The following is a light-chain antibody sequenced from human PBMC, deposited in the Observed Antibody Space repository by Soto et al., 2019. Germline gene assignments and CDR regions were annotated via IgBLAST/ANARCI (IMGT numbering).Light chain of an antibody. CDR3: QKYNNWPRT. J-gene: IGKJ2*01. CDR2: GAS. Sequence: EIVMTQSPATLSVSPGERATVSCRASQSVSSNLAWYQQKPGQAPRLLIYGASTRATGIPARFSGSGSGTDFTLTIGSLQSEDVAVYYCQKYNNWPRTFGQGTKLEIK. CDR1: QSVSSN. V-gene: IGKV3-15*01.